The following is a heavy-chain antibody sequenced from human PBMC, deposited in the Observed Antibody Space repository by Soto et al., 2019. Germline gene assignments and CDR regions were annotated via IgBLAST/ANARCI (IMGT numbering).Heavy chain of an antibody. Sequence: QVQLVESGGGVVQPGRSLRLSCAASGFTFSSYGMHWVRQAPGKELEWVAVISYDGSNKYYADSVKGRFTISRDNSKNTLYLQMNSLRAEDTAVYYCAKDLDHDYNDAFDIWGQGTMVTVSS. J-gene: IGHJ3*02. CDR3: AKDLDHDYNDAFDI. CDR2: ISYDGSNK. V-gene: IGHV3-30*18. D-gene: IGHD4-4*01. CDR1: GFTFSSYG.